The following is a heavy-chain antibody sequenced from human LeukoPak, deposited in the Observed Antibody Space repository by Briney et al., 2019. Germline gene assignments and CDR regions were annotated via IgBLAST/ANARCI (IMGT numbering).Heavy chain of an antibody. Sequence: ASVQVSCTASGYTFTSYYMHWVRQAPGQGLEWMGWINCNSGGAKYAQIFQGRVTMTRDTSFSTAYMELSRLRSDDTAVYYCARSDQQMAYDAFDIWGQGTMVTVSS. CDR3: ARSDQQMAYDAFDI. D-gene: IGHD5-24*01. CDR1: GYTFTSYY. CDR2: INCNSGGA. J-gene: IGHJ3*02. V-gene: IGHV1-2*02.